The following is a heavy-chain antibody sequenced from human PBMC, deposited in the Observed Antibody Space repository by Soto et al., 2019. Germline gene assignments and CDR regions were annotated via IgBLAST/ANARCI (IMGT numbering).Heavy chain of an antibody. Sequence: QVQLVQYGAEVKKPGSSVKVSCKASGGTFSSYAISWVRQAPGQGLEWMGGIIPIFGTANYAQKFQGRVTITADESTSTAYMELSSLRSEDTAVYYCARAYYYDSSGYYGNYYYYYGMDVWGQGTTVTVSS. CDR2: IIPIFGTA. D-gene: IGHD3-22*01. CDR3: ARAYYYDSSGYYGNYYYYYGMDV. V-gene: IGHV1-69*12. J-gene: IGHJ6*02. CDR1: GGTFSSYA.